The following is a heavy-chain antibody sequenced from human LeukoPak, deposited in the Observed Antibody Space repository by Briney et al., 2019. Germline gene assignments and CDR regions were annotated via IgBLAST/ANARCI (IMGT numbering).Heavy chain of an antibody. CDR3: ARGGTAMAAPFDY. CDR2: IYTSGST. D-gene: IGHD5-18*01. V-gene: IGHV4-4*07. J-gene: IGHJ4*02. Sequence: SETLSLTCTVSGGSISSYFWGWIRQPAGNGLEWIGLIYTSGSTNYNPSLKSRVTMSVDTSKNQFSLRLSSVTAADTAVYYCARGGTAMAAPFDYWGQGTLVTVSS. CDR1: GGSISSYF.